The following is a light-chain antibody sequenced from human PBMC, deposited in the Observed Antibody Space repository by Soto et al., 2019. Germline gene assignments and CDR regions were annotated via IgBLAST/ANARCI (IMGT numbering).Light chain of an antibody. CDR2: EVS. Sequence: QSAPTQPASVSGSPGQSITISCTGTSSDVGGYNYVSWYQQHPGKAPKLMIYEVSNRPSGVSNRFSGSKSGNTASLTISGLQAEDEADYYCSSYTSSSLVFGGGTKVTVL. CDR1: SSDVGGYNY. CDR3: SSYTSSSLV. V-gene: IGLV2-14*01. J-gene: IGLJ2*01.